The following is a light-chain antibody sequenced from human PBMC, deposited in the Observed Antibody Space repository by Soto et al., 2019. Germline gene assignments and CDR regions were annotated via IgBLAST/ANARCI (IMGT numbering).Light chain of an antibody. J-gene: IGKJ5*01. Sequence: EIVLTQSPATLSLSPGETATSPSRPIQGFGSYLAWYQQKPGQTPRLLIYDASNRATGIPARFSGSGSGTDFTLTISRLEPEDFAVYYCQQRSTWSFGQGTRLDIK. V-gene: IGKV3-11*01. CDR2: DAS. CDR1: QGFGSY. CDR3: QQRSTWS.